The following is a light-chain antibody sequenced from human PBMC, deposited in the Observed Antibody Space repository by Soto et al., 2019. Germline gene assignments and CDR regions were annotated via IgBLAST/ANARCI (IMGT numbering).Light chain of an antibody. J-gene: IGKJ2*02. Sequence: ESVLTQSPGTLSLSPGERATLSCRASQTVSSNYLAWYRQKPGQAPRLLIYGASSRATGIPDRVSGSGSWTAFTLTISRLEPEDFAVYYCQQYGSSPCTFGQGTKLEIK. CDR2: GAS. V-gene: IGKV3-20*01. CDR3: QQYGSSPCT. CDR1: QTVSSNY.